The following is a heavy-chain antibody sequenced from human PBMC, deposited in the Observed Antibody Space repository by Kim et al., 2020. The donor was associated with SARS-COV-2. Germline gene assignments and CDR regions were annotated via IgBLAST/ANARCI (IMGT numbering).Heavy chain of an antibody. CDR2: IWYDGSNK. J-gene: IGHJ3*02. CDR3: ARGRVSVLRYYYDRLRIHDAFDI. CDR1: GFTFSSYG. V-gene: IGHV3-33*01. D-gene: IGHD3-22*01. Sequence: GGSLRLSCAASGFTFSSYGMHWVRQAPGKGLEWVAVIWYDGSNKYYADSVKGRFTISRDNSKNTLYLQMNSLRAEDTAVYYCARGRVSVLRYYYDRLRIHDAFDIWGQGTMVTVSS.